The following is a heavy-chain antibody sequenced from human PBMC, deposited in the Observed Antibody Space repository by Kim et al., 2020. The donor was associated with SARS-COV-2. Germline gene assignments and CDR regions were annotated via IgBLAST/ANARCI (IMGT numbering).Heavy chain of an antibody. CDR2: INHSGST. J-gene: IGHJ6*02. CDR3: ARGEREYGSGSYYMRVYYYGMDV. D-gene: IGHD3-10*01. Sequence: SQTLSLTCAVYGGSFSGYYWSWIRQPPGKGLEWIGEINHSGSTNYNPSLKSRVTISVDTSKNQFSLKLSSVTAADTAVYYCARGEREYGSGSYYMRVYYYGMDVWGQGTTVTVSS. CDR1: GGSFSGYY. V-gene: IGHV4-34*01.